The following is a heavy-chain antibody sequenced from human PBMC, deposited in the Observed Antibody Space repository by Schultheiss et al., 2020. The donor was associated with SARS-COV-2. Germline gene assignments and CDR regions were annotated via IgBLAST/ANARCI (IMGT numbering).Heavy chain of an antibody. V-gene: IGHV3-21*01. CDR3: ARGQGPGVYYYDSSGYQAGLY. J-gene: IGHJ4*02. CDR1: GFTFSSYS. Sequence: GGSLRLSCAASGFTFSSYSMNWVRQAPGKGLEWVSSISSSSSYIYYADSVKGRFTISRDNAKNSLYLQMNSLRDEDTAVYYCARGQGPGVYYYDSSGYQAGLYWGQGTLVTVSS. CDR2: ISSSSSYI. D-gene: IGHD3-22*01.